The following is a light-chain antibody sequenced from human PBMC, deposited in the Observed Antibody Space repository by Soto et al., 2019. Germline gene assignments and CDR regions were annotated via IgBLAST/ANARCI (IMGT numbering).Light chain of an antibody. CDR2: SNN. V-gene: IGLV1-44*01. Sequence: QSVLTQPPSASGTPGQRVTISCSGSSSNIGSNTVNWYQQLPGTAPKLLIYSNNQRPSWVPDRFSGSKSGTSASLAISGLQSEDEADYYCAAWDDSLLFGGGTQLTVL. J-gene: IGLJ2*01. CDR3: AAWDDSLL. CDR1: SSNIGSNT.